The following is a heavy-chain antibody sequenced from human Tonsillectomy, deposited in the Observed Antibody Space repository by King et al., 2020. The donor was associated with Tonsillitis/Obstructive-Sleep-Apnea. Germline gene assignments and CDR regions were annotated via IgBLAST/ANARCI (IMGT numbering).Heavy chain of an antibody. CDR3: AKDPRVYSGYDVAYFDY. D-gene: IGHD5-12*01. Sequence: QLVQSGGGLVQPGRSLRLSCAASGFTFDDYAMHWVRQAPGKGLEWVSGISWNSGSIVYADSVKGRFTISRDNAKNSLYLQMNSLRAEDTALYSCAKDPRVYSGYDVAYFDYWGQGTLVTVSS. CDR1: GFTFDDYA. V-gene: IGHV3-9*01. J-gene: IGHJ4*02. CDR2: ISWNSGSI.